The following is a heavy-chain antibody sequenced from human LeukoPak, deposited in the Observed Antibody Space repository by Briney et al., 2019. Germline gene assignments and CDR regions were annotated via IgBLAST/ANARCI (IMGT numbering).Heavy chain of an antibody. D-gene: IGHD2-2*01. CDR3: ARGSPNFDIVVVPAARRRNWFDP. J-gene: IGHJ5*02. CDR1: GGSFSGYY. V-gene: IGHV4-34*01. CDR2: MNHSGST. Sequence: SETLSLTCAVYGGSFSGYYWSWIRQPPGKGLEWIGEMNHSGSTNYNPSLKRRVTISVDTSKKQFSLQLSSVTAADTAVYYCARGSPNFDIVVVPAARRRNWFDPWGQGTLVTVSS.